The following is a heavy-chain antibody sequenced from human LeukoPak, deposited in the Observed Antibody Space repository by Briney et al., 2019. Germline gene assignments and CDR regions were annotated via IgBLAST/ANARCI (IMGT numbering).Heavy chain of an antibody. CDR2: IIPIFGVA. J-gene: IGHJ4*02. CDR1: GGTFTSYA. V-gene: IGHV1-69*04. CDR3: ARDRGGNPL. Sequence: GASVKVSFKASGGTFTSYAISWVRQAPGQGLEWMGRIIPIFGVANYAQKFQGRVTITADKSTSTAYMELSSLRSEDTAVYYCARDRGGNPLWGQGTLVTASS. D-gene: IGHD4-23*01.